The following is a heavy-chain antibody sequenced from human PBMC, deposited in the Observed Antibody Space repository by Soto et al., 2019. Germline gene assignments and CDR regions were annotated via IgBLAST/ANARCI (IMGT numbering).Heavy chain of an antibody. CDR1: GYTFTSYA. Sequence: ASVTVSCHASGYTFTSYAMHWVRQAPGQRLEWMGWINAGNGNTKYSQKFQGRVTITRDTSASTAYMERSSLRSEDTAVYYCASPEVYSSSYHAFDTWGQGTRVT. CDR3: ASPEVYSSSYHAFDT. V-gene: IGHV1-3*01. D-gene: IGHD6-13*01. J-gene: IGHJ3*02. CDR2: INAGNGNT.